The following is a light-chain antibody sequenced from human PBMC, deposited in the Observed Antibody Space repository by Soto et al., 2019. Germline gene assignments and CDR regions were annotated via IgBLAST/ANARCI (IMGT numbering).Light chain of an antibody. Sequence: DIQMTQSPSTLSASVGDRVTITCRASQSISRWLAWYQQKPGKAPKALIYDASTLRSGVPARFSGGGSGTEFTLTISSLQPYDFATYYCQQYNTYSTFGQGTRLEIK. V-gene: IGKV1-5*01. CDR1: QSISRW. J-gene: IGKJ5*01. CDR2: DAS. CDR3: QQYNTYST.